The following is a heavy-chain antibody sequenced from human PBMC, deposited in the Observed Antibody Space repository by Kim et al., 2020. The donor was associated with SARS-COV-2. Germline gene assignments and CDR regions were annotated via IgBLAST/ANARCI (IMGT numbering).Heavy chain of an antibody. CDR3: AKFPPDYYDSSGYPYPDY. J-gene: IGHJ4*02. Sequence: KGRFTSSRDNSKNTLYLQMNSLRAEDTAVYYCAKFPPDYYDSSGYPYPDYWGQGTLVTVSS. V-gene: IGHV3-23*01. D-gene: IGHD3-22*01.